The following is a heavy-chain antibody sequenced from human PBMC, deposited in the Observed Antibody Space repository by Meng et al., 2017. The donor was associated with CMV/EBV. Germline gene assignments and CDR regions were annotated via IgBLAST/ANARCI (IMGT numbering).Heavy chain of an antibody. Sequence: GESLKISCAASGFTFSSYAMSWVRQAPGKGLEWVSAISGSGGSTYYADSVKGRFTISRDNSKNTLYLQMNSLRAEDTAVYYCARGTYQTGYSSGWSQEFDYWGQGTLVTVSS. V-gene: IGHV3-23*01. J-gene: IGHJ4*02. CDR1: GFTFSSYA. CDR3: ARGTYQTGYSSGWSQEFDY. D-gene: IGHD6-19*01. CDR2: ISGSGGST.